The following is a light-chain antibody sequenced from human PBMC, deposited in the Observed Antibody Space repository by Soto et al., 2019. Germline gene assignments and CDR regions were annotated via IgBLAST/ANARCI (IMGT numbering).Light chain of an antibody. CDR1: SGHRSYA. CDR3: QTWDTGIGV. CDR2: VNSDGTH. Sequence: QLVLTQSPSASASLGASVKRTCTLSSGHRSYAIAWHQQQPEKGPRYLMKVNSDGTHIKGDGIPDRFSGSSSGAERYLTIFSLQSEDEADYYCQTWDTGIGVFGGGTKLTVL. J-gene: IGLJ3*02. V-gene: IGLV4-69*02.